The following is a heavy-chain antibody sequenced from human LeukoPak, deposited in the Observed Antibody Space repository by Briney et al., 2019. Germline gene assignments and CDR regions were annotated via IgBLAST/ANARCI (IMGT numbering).Heavy chain of an antibody. D-gene: IGHD2-21*02. CDR3: TTDRVAYCGGDCYKTIDY. Sequence: SCKASGGTFSSYAISWVRQAPGKGLEWVGRIKSKTDGGTTDYAAPVKGRFTISRDDSKNTLYLQMNSLKTEDTAVYYCTTDRVAYCGGDCYKTIDYWGQGTLVTVSS. J-gene: IGHJ4*02. CDR1: GGTFSSYA. CDR2: IKSKTDGGTT. V-gene: IGHV3-15*01.